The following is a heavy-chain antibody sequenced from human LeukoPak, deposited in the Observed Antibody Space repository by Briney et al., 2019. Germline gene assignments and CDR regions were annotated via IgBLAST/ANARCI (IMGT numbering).Heavy chain of an antibody. Sequence: ASVKVSCKASGYTFTGYYMHWVRQAPGQGLEWMGWINPNSSGTNYAQKFQGRVTMTRDTSISTAYMELSRPRSDDTAVYYCARDAHSSSPLDYWGQGTLVTVSS. CDR2: INPNSSGT. CDR3: ARDAHSSSPLDY. D-gene: IGHD6-6*01. V-gene: IGHV1-2*02. CDR1: GYTFTGYY. J-gene: IGHJ4*02.